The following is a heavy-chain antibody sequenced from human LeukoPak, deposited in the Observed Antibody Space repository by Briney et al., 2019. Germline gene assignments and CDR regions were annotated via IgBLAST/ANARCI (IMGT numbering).Heavy chain of an antibody. CDR2: INPNSGGT. CDR3: AKPHYDFWSGYYEGPTNYFDY. D-gene: IGHD3-3*01. Sequence: ASVKVSCKASGYTFTSYGISWVRQAPGQGLEWMGWINPNSGGTNYAQKFQGRVTMTRDTSISTAYMELSRLRSDDTAVYYCAKPHYDFWSGYYEGPTNYFDYWGQGTLVTVSS. V-gene: IGHV1-2*02. J-gene: IGHJ4*02. CDR1: GYTFTSYG.